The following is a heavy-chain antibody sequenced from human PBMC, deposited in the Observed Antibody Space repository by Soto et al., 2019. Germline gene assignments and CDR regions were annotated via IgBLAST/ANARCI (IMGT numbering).Heavy chain of an antibody. V-gene: IGHV3-23*01. CDR1: GFTFSSYA. CDR2: ISGSGGST. Sequence: EVQLLESGGGLVQPGGSLRPSCAASGFTFSSYAMSWVRQAPGKGLEWVSAISGSGGSTYYADSVKGRFTISRDNSKNTLYLQMNSLRAEDTAVYYCAKNGRFLEWLLMGLIDYWGQGTLVTVSS. D-gene: IGHD3-3*01. CDR3: AKNGRFLEWLLMGLIDY. J-gene: IGHJ4*02.